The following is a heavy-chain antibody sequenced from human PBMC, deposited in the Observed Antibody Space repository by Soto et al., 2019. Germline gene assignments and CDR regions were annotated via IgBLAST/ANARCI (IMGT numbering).Heavy chain of an antibody. CDR2: TSVYIGNT. CDR3: ARDSLRRGSVGANSGGFDY. Sequence: QVHLVQSGAEVKKPGASVKVSCKASGYTFTSYGISWVRQAPGQGIEWMGWTSVYIGNTNYAQKFQCRVTMTTDTSTSTAYMELRSLRSDDTSLYYCARDSLRRGSVGANSGGFDYWGQAALVTVSS. J-gene: IGHJ4*02. CDR1: GYTFTSYG. D-gene: IGHD1-26*01. V-gene: IGHV1-18*01.